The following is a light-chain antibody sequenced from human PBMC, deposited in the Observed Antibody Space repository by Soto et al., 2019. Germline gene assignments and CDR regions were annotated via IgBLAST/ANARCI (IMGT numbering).Light chain of an antibody. CDR2: RNN. Sequence: QSVLTQPPSASGTPGQRVTISCSGSISNLGSNFIYWYQQLPEAAPKLLISRNNERPSGVPDRFSGSKSGTSASLAISGLRSEDEADYHCAAWDDSLSGVVFGGGTKVTVL. CDR1: ISNLGSNF. CDR3: AAWDDSLSGVV. J-gene: IGLJ3*02. V-gene: IGLV1-47*01.